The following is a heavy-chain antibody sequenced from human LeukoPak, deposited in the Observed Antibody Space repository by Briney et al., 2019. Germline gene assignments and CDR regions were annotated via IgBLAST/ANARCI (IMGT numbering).Heavy chain of an antibody. V-gene: IGHV4-39*07. CDR2: IYYSGST. CDR1: GGSISSSSYY. J-gene: IGHJ6*03. Sequence: SETLSLTCTVSGGSISSSSYYWGWIRQPPGKGLEWIGSIYYSGSTYYNPSLKSRVTISVDTSKNQFSLKLSSVTAANTAVYYCARASVTYYYYYYMDVWGKGTTVTVSS. CDR3: ARASVTYYYYYYMDV. D-gene: IGHD4-11*01.